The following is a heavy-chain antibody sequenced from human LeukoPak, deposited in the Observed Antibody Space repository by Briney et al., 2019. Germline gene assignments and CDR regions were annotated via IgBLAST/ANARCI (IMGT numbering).Heavy chain of an antibody. J-gene: IGHJ4*02. CDR1: GGSISSYY. D-gene: IGHD3-22*01. V-gene: IGHV4-4*07. Sequence: SETLSLTCTVSGGSISSYYWSWIRQPAGKGLEWIGRIYTSGSTNYNPSLKSRVTMSVDTSKNQFSLKLSSVTAADTAVYYCARGSRLYYYDSSGYYFDYWGQGTLVTVSS. CDR2: IYTSGST. CDR3: ARGSRLYYYDSSGYYFDY.